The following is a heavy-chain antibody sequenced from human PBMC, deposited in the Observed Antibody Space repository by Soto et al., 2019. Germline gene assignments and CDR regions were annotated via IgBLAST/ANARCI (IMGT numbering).Heavy chain of an antibody. CDR1: GGSISSYY. V-gene: IGHV4-4*07. CDR2: IYTSGST. J-gene: IGHJ5*02. D-gene: IGHD6-6*01. Sequence: SETLSLTCTVSGGSISSYYWSWIRQPAGKGLEWIGRIYTSGSTNYNPSLKSRVTMSVDTSKNQFSLKLSSVTAEDTAVYYCAREYSSSSIIRFDPWGQGTLVTAPQ. CDR3: AREYSSSSIIRFDP.